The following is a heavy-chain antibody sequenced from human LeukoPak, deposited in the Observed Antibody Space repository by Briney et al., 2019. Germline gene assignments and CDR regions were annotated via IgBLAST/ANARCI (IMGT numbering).Heavy chain of an antibody. J-gene: IGHJ4*02. CDR2: ISDSGGST. CDR3: AKDTSIGRYCTNGVCSPFDY. CDR1: GFTFSSYA. D-gene: IGHD2-8*01. V-gene: IGHV3-23*01. Sequence: KPGGSLRLSCAASGFTFSSYAMSGVRQAPGKGLEWVSGISDSGGSTYDADSVKGRFTISRDNSKNTLYLQMNSLRAEDTAVYYCAKDTSIGRYCTNGVCSPFDYWGQGTLVTVSS.